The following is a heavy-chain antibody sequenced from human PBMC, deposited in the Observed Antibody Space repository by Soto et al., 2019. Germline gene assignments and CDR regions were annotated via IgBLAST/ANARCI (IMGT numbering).Heavy chain of an antibody. CDR2: ISGSGGST. V-gene: IGHV3-23*01. CDR1: GFTFSSYA. CDR3: AKKPSVAGTYPYYYYYMDV. Sequence: EVQVLEAGGGLVQPGGSLRLSCAASGFTFSSYAMSWVRQAPGKGLEWVSAISGSGGSTYYADSVKGRFTISRDNSKNTLYLQMNSLRAEDTAVYYCAKKPSVAGTYPYYYYYMDVWGKGTTVTVSS. J-gene: IGHJ6*03. D-gene: IGHD6-19*01.